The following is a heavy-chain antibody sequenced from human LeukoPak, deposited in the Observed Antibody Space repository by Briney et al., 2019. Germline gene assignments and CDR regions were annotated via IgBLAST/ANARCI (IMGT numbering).Heavy chain of an antibody. V-gene: IGHV3-23*01. CDR3: AKDRRRQLRSSGYYDAFDI. D-gene: IGHD3-22*01. Sequence: PGGSLRLSCAASGFTFSSYAMSWVRQAPGKGLEWVSAISGSGGSTYYADSVKGRFTISRDNSKNTLYLQMNSLRAEDTAVYYCAKDRRRQLRSSGYYDAFDIWGQGTMVTVSS. CDR1: GFTFSSYA. J-gene: IGHJ3*02. CDR2: ISGSGGST.